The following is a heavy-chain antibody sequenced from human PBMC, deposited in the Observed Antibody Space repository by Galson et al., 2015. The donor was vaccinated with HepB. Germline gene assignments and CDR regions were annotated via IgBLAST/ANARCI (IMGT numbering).Heavy chain of an antibody. V-gene: IGHV3-7*03. CDR2: IKQDGSEK. D-gene: IGHD3-10*01. CDR3: AGGGNTRGREFYYYYGMDV. CDR1: GFTFSSYW. J-gene: IGHJ6*02. Sequence: SLRLSCAGSGFTFSSYWMSWVRQAPGKGLEWVANIKQDGSEKYYVDSVKGRPTISRDNAKNSLYLQMKSLGAGDTAVYYWAGGGNTRGREFYYYYGMDVWGQGTTVTVSS.